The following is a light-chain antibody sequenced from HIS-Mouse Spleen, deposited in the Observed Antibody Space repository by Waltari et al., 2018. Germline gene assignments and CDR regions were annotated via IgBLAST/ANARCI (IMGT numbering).Light chain of an antibody. Sequence: QSVLTQPPSASGTPGQRVTISCSGSSSNIGSNYVYWYQQLPGTAPKLLIYRNNRRTSGVPGRFSGSKSGASASLAISGLRSEDEADYYCAAWDDSLSGPVCGGGTKLTVL. V-gene: IGLV1-47*01. J-gene: IGLJ3*02. CDR3: AAWDDSLSGPV. CDR2: RNN. CDR1: SSNIGSNY.